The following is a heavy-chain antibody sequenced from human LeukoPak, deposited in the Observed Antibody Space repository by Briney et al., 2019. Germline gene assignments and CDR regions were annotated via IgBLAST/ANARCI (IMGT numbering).Heavy chain of an antibody. CDR3: ARGKTYYDISKDAFDI. Sequence: SETLSLTCTVSGGSISSYYWSWIRQPPGKGLEWIGYIYYSGSTNYNPSLKSRVTISVDTSKNQFSLKLSSVAAADTAVYYCARGKTYYDISKDAFDIWGQGTMVTVSS. CDR2: IYYSGST. D-gene: IGHD3-22*01. J-gene: IGHJ3*02. CDR1: GGSISSYY. V-gene: IGHV4-59*01.